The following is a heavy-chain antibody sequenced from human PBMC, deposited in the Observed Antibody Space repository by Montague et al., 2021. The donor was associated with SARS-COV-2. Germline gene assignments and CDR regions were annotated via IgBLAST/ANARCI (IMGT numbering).Heavy chain of an antibody. CDR1: GGSISTYY. V-gene: IGHV4-59*01. D-gene: IGHD3-9*01. CDR3: ARLPYDNSYGMDV. CDR2: IDYSGST. J-gene: IGHJ6*02. Sequence: SETLSLTCTVSGGSISTYYWNWIRQFPGKGLEWIGYIDYSGSTNYNPSLQSRVTISVDRSKIQFSLKLNSVTAADTAIYYCARLPYDNSYGMDVWGQGTTVTVS.